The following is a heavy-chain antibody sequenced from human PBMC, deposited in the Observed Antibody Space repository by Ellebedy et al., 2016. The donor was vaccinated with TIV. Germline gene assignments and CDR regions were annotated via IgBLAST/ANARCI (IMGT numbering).Heavy chain of an antibody. V-gene: IGHV4-34*09. CDR3: ARDRYQHAFDI. CDR1: GGSFSGYY. J-gene: IGHJ3*02. D-gene: IGHD1-14*01. CDR2: IYDSGNT. Sequence: SETLSLXCAVYGGSFSGYYWSWIRQPPGKGLEWIGYIYDSGNTHYNPSLKSRVTISVDTSKNQFSLKLSSVTAADTAVYYCARDRYQHAFDIWGQGTMVTVSS.